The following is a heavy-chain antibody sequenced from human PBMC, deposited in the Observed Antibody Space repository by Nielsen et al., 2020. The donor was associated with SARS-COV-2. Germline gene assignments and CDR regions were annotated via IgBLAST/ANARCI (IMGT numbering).Heavy chain of an antibody. D-gene: IGHD4-23*01. CDR2: INWNGGST. J-gene: IGHJ4*02. CDR1: GFTFDDYG. Sequence: GSLRLSCAASGFTFDDYGMSWVRQAPGKGLEWDSGINWNGGSTGYADSVKGRFTISRDNAKNSLYLQMNSLRAEDTALYHCARDDYGGNSDYWGQGTLVAVSS. CDR3: ARDDYGGNSDY. V-gene: IGHV3-20*01.